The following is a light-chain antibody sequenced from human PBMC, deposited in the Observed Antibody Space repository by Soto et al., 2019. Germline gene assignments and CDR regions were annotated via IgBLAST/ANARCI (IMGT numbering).Light chain of an antibody. V-gene: IGKV1-39*01. CDR3: QQYDDYPLT. Sequence: DIQMTQSPSPLSASVGDRVTITCRASQTISTYLNWYQQKPGKAPKLLIYAASSLQSGVPSRFSGRGSGTEFTLTISSLQPDDFATFYCQQYDDYPLTFGGGTKVDI. CDR2: AAS. CDR1: QTISTY. J-gene: IGKJ4*01.